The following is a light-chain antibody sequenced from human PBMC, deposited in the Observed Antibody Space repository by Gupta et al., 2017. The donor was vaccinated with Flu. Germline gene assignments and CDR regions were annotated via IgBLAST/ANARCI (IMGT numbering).Light chain of an antibody. Sequence: QSVLTQPPSASGTPGQRVTISCSGRSSNIGSNTVNWYQQLPGTAPQLLIYSNNQRPSGVPDRFSGSKSGTSASLAISGLQSEDEADYYCAAWDDSLNGWVFGGGTKLTVL. CDR2: SNN. V-gene: IGLV1-44*01. CDR1: SSNIGSNT. CDR3: AAWDDSLNGWV. J-gene: IGLJ3*02.